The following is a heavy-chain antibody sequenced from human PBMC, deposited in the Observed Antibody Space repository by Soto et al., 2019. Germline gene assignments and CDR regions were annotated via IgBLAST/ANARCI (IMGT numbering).Heavy chain of an antibody. D-gene: IGHD6-13*01. CDR3: ARYSSNWFQTEGMDV. J-gene: IGHJ6*02. V-gene: IGHV4-4*07. CDR1: GGSISTYY. CDR2: IDTSGNT. Sequence: SETLCVTCTVSGGSISTYYWSWIRQPAGKGLEWIGRIDTSGNTNYNPSLKSRVTMSVDTSKKQFSLKLTSVTAADTAVYYCARYSSNWFQTEGMDVWGQGTTVTVSS.